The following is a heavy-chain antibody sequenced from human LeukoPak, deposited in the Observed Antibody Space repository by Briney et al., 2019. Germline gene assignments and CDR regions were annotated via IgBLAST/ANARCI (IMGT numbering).Heavy chain of an antibody. Sequence: GRSLRLSCAASGFTFSSYGMHWVRQAPGKGLEWVAVISYDGSNKYYADSVKGRFTISRDNSKNTLYLQMNSLRAEDTAVYYCAKDRGYSSRSLDPWGQGTLVTVSS. V-gene: IGHV3-30*18. CDR3: AKDRGYSSRSLDP. CDR1: GFTFSSYG. D-gene: IGHD6-13*01. CDR2: ISYDGSNK. J-gene: IGHJ5*02.